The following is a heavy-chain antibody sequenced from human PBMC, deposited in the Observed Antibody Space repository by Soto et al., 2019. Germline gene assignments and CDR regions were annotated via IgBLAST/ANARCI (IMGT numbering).Heavy chain of an antibody. CDR1: GFSFRDYD. J-gene: IGHJ6*02. CDR3: ARAYLGRLPRRADYYYAMDV. V-gene: IGHV3-13*05. CDR2: LGAARDP. Sequence: EVQLVESGGGSVQPGESLRLSCAASGFSFRDYDMHWVRQRKGKGLEWVSALGAARDPYYVGSVKGRFSVSRDNAQNSLFLHMNNLRGDDTAVYFCARAYLGRLPRRADYYYAMDVWGRGTTVTVSS. D-gene: IGHD1-26*01.